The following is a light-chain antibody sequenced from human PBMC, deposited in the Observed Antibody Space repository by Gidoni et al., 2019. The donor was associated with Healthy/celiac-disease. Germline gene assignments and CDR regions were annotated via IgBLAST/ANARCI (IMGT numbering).Light chain of an antibody. CDR2: KDS. Sequence: SALTQAPSVAVSPGQTARITCSGDAVTKKYAFWYQQKPGQAPVLVIYKDSERPSGIPERFSGSSSGTTVTLTISGVQAEDEAEYYCQSADSSGTYVVFGGGTKLTVL. CDR3: QSADSSGTYVV. J-gene: IGLJ2*01. V-gene: IGLV3-25*03. CDR1: AVTKKY.